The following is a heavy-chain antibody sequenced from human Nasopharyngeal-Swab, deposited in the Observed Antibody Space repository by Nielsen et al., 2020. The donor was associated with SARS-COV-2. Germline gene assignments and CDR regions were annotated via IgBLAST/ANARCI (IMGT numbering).Heavy chain of an antibody. CDR1: GFTFSSHW. Sequence: GESLKTSCAASGFTFSSHWMHWVRQAPGKGLVWVSRINTDGSRTYYADSVKGRFTTSRDNAKNTLYLQMSSLSAEDTAVYYCARVIVGGTYAFAYWGQGTLVTVSS. CDR2: INTDGSRT. J-gene: IGHJ4*02. V-gene: IGHV3-74*01. D-gene: IGHD1-26*01. CDR3: ARVIVGGTYAFAY.